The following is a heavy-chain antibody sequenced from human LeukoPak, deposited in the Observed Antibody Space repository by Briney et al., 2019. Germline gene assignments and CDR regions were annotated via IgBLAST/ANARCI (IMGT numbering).Heavy chain of an antibody. J-gene: IGHJ4*02. Sequence: ASVKVSCKASGYTFTDDYVHWVRQAPGQGLEWMGWINPNSGVTNYAQKFQGRVTMTRDMSISTAYMELSRLRSDDTAVYYCARSPDIMTGENFDYWGQGTLVTVSS. CDR3: ARSPDIMTGENFDY. CDR1: GYTFTDDY. CDR2: INPNSGVT. D-gene: IGHD3-9*01. V-gene: IGHV1-2*02.